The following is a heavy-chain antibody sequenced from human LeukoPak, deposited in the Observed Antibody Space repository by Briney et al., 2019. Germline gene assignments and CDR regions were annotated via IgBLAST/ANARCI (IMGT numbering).Heavy chain of an antibody. Sequence: GASVKVSCKASGYTFTGYYMHWVRQAPGQGLEWMGWINPNSGGTNYAQKFQGRVTMTRDTSISTAYMELSRLRSDDTAVYYCARGDSSGYYPTYYFDYWGQGTLVTVSS. V-gene: IGHV1-2*02. J-gene: IGHJ4*02. D-gene: IGHD3-22*01. CDR3: ARGDSSGYYPTYYFDY. CDR1: GYTFTGYY. CDR2: INPNSGGT.